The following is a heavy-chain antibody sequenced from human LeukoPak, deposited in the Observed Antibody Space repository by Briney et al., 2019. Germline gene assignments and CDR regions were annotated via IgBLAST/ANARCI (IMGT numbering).Heavy chain of an antibody. J-gene: IGHJ6*03. V-gene: IGHV4-4*02. CDR1: GGSISSSNW. CDR2: IYHSGST. Sequence: PSGTLSLTCAVSGGSISSSNWWSWVRQPPGKGLEWIGEIYHSGSTNYNPSLKSRVTISVDTSKNQFSLKLSFVTAADTAVYYCARAPYGSATNNYYMDVWGKGTTVTVSS. D-gene: IGHD3-10*01. CDR3: ARAPYGSATNNYYMDV.